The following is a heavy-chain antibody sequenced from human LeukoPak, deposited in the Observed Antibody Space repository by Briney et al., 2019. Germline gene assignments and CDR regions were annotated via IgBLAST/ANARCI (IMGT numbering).Heavy chain of an antibody. V-gene: IGHV1-46*01. Sequence: ASVKVSCKASGYTFTSYYMHWVRQAPGQGLEWMGIINPSDGSTSYAQNFQGRITMTRDTSTSTVYMELSNLRSEDTAVYYCARSIPPAAYCFDYWGQGTLVTVSS. J-gene: IGHJ4*02. D-gene: IGHD6-13*01. CDR2: INPSDGST. CDR3: ARSIPPAAYCFDY. CDR1: GYTFTSYY.